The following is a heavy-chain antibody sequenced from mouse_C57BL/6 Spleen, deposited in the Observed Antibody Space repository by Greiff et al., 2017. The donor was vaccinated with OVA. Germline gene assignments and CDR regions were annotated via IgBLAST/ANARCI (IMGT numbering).Heavy chain of an antibody. J-gene: IGHJ2*01. CDR1: VYTFTSYW. CDR2: IDPSASAT. CDR3: ARRRIDYSYLDD. D-gene: IGHD2-4*01. V-gene: IGHV1-52*01. Sequence: VQLQQPGAELVRPGSSVTLSCKASVYTFTSYWMHWVKPRPIQGLEWIGNIDPSASATHYTQKFKDKATLTVDQSSSPAYMQISSLTSEDTAVYYSARRRIDYSYLDDWGQGTTLTVSS.